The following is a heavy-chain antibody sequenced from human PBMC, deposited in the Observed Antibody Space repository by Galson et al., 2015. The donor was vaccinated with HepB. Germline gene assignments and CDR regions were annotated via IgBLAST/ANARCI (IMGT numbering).Heavy chain of an antibody. D-gene: IGHD3-10*01. CDR1: GFTFSSYG. J-gene: IGHJ3*02. Sequence: SLRLSCAASGFTFSSYGMHWVRQAPGKGLEWVAVISYDGSNKYYADSVKGRFTISRDNSKNTLYLQMNSLRAEDTAVYYCAGLYYYGSGSYYIGDAFDIWGQGTMVTVSS. CDR3: AGLYYYGSGSYYIGDAFDI. CDR2: ISYDGSNK. V-gene: IGHV3-30*03.